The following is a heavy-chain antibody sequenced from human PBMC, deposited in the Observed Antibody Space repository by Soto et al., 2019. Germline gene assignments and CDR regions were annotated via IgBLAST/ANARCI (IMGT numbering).Heavy chain of an antibody. J-gene: IGHJ4*02. CDR1: GLTFRAAG. CDR3: AKHKGVTSLDY. D-gene: IGHD3-10*01. Sequence: GGSLRLSCAASGLTFRAAGMHWVRQAPGKGLERVAFISSDGNSKYYADSVKGRFTISRDDSMNSLYLQMNTLRAEDSAVYYCAKHKGVTSLDYWGQGTLVTVSS. V-gene: IGHV3-30*18. CDR2: ISSDGNSK.